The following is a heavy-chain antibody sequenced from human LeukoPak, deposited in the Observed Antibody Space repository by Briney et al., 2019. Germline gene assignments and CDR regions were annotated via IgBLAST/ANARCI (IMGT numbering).Heavy chain of an antibody. CDR3: APFPGKSSSVLDY. CDR2: ISGSGGST. V-gene: IGHV3-23*01. Sequence: GGSLRLSCAASGFTFSSYAMSWVRQAPGKGLEWVSAISGSGGSTYYADSVKGRFTISRDNSKNTPYLQMNSLRAEDTAVYYCAPFPGKSSSVLDYWGQGTLVTVSS. J-gene: IGHJ4*02. CDR1: GFTFSSYA. D-gene: IGHD6-19*01.